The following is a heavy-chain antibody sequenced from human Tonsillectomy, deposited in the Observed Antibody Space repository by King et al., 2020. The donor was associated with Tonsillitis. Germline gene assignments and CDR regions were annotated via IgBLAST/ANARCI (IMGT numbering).Heavy chain of an antibody. J-gene: IGHJ6*02. CDR3: ANSDYPYYGDYNRYGMDV. D-gene: IGHD4-17*01. Sequence: VQLVESGGGVVQPGRSLRLSCAASGFTFSSYGMHWVRQAPGKGLEWVAVISYDGSNKYYADSVKGRFTIPRDNSKNTLYLQMNSLRAEDTAVYYCANSDYPYYGDYNRYGMDVWGQGTTVTVSS. CDR2: ISYDGSNK. V-gene: IGHV3-30*18. CDR1: GFTFSSYG.